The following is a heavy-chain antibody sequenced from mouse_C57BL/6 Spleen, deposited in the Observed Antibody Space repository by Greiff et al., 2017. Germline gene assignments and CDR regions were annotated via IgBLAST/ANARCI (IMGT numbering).Heavy chain of an antibody. CDR2: ISGGGGNT. V-gene: IGHV5-9*01. CDR3: ARVGTAQASYYFDY. D-gene: IGHD3-2*02. CDR1: GFTFSSYT. J-gene: IGHJ2*01. Sequence: EVTLVESGGGLVKPGGSLKLSCAASGFTFSSYTMSWVRQTPEKRLEWVATISGGGGNTYYPDSVKGRFTISRDNAKNTLYLQRSSLRSEDTALYYCARVGTAQASYYFDYWGQGTTLTVSS.